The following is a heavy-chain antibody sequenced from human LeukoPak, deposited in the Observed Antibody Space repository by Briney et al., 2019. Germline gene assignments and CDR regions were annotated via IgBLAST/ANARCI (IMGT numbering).Heavy chain of an antibody. D-gene: IGHD1-20*01. J-gene: IGHJ4*02. V-gene: IGHV1-69*04. CDR3: ARAITGIPLGLY. CDR1: GGTFSSYA. CDR2: IIPILGIA. Sequence: SVKVSCKASGGTFSSYAISWVRQAPGQGLEWMGRIIPILGIANYAQKFQGRVTITADKSTSTAYMELSSLRSEDTAVYYCARAITGIPLGLYWVQGTLVTVSS.